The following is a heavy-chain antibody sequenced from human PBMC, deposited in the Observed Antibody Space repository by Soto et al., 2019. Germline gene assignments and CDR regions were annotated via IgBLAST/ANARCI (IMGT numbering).Heavy chain of an antibody. CDR3: AKDFSTSRLGLDY. V-gene: IGHV3-49*04. CDR1: GFSFGDFA. Sequence: GGSLRLSCSTSGFSFGDFALSWVRQAPGRGLEWVGIIRGNTYDGRTAYAASVKGRFTISKDESNSIAYLQMDSLKSEDTGMYYCAKDFSTSRLGLDYWGLGTLVTVSS. CDR2: IRGNTYDGRT. J-gene: IGHJ4*02.